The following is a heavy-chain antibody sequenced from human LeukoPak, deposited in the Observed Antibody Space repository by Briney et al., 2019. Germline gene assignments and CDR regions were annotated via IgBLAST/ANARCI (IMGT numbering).Heavy chain of an antibody. D-gene: IGHD3-3*01. V-gene: IGHV4-59*01. CDR1: GCTISKYY. CDR2: IYYSGST. Sequence: SETLSLTCLVAGCTISKYYWHSFRQPPGKGLEWIGYIYYSGSTNYNPSLKSRVTISVDTSKNQFSLKLSSVTAADTAVYYCARYTIFEFDPWGQGTLVTVSS. J-gene: IGHJ5*02. CDR3: ARYTIFEFDP.